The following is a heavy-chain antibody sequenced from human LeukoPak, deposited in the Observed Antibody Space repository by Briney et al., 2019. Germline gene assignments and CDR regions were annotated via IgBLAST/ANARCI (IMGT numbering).Heavy chain of an antibody. CDR2: IDPSDSYT. CDR3: ARHDSGGDISPY. V-gene: IGHV5-10-1*01. J-gene: IGHJ4*02. CDR1: GYSFTNSW. Sequence: ESLKISCKGSGYSFTNSWISWVRQMPGKGLEWMGRIDPSDSYTNYSPSFEGHVTISADKSISTAYLQWSGLKASDTAMYYCARHDSGGDISPYRGQGTLVTVSS. D-gene: IGHD3-9*01.